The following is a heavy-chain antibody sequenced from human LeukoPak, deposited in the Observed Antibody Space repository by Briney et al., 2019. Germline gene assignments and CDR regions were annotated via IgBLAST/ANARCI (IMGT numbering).Heavy chain of an antibody. CDR3: ARGGYSWDV. CDR2: ICSDEATI. CDR1: GVTFGTYI. J-gene: IGHJ6*02. V-gene: IGHV3-48*02. Sequence: GGSLRLSCAASGVTFGTYIMNWGRQGPGGGVGRVSCICSDEATIYYADSVKGRFSLSRDNAKNSLDLQMNSLRDEDTAVYYCARGGYSWDVWGQGTTVTVSS. D-gene: IGHD3-16*02.